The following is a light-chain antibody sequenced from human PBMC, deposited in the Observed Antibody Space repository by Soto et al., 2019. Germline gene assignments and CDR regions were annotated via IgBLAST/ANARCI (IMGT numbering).Light chain of an antibody. CDR3: YSYAGSYIWM. Sequence: QSALTQPRSVSGSPGQSVTISCTGTSNDVGGFDFVSWYQHFPGKAPKLMIYDIAKRPSGVPDRFSGSRSGNTASLTISGLQTEDEAHYFCYSYAGSYIWMFGGGTKLTVL. V-gene: IGLV2-11*01. CDR1: SNDVGGFDF. CDR2: DIA. J-gene: IGLJ3*02.